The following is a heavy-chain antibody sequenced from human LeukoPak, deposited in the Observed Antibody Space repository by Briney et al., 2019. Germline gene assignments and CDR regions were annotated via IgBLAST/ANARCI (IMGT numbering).Heavy chain of an antibody. CDR2: ISYDGSNK. J-gene: IGHJ4*02. V-gene: IGHV3-30*18. CDR1: GFTFSSYG. D-gene: IGHD3-22*01. CDR3: AKNYYDSSGYLV. Sequence: SGGSLRLSCAASGFTFSSYGMHWVRQAPGKGLEWVAVISYDGSNKYYADSVKGRFTISRDNSKNTLYLQMNSLRAEDTAVYYCAKNYYDSSGYLVWGQGTLVTVSS.